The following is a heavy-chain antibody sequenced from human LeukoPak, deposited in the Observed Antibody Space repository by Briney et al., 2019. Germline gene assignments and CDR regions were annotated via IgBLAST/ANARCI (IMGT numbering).Heavy chain of an antibody. D-gene: IGHD1-26*01. J-gene: IGHJ4*02. CDR2: INHSGST. V-gene: IGHV4-34*01. CDR1: GGSFSGYY. CDR3: ARGKWRWELRSTLDY. Sequence: SETLSLTCAVYGGSFSGYYWSWIRQPPGKGLEWIGEINHSGSTNYNPSLKSRVTISVDTSKNQFSLKLSSVTAADTAVYYCARGKWRWELRSTLDYWGQGTLVTVSS.